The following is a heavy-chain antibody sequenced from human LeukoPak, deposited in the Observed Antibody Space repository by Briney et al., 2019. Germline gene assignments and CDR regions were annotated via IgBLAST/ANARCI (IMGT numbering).Heavy chain of an antibody. V-gene: IGHV3-15*01. CDR2: IKSKIDGGTA. D-gene: IGHD3-10*01. CDR3: TTVKFGELSSHFDY. CDR1: GFTFSNAW. J-gene: IGHJ4*02. Sequence: GGSLRLSCAVSGFTFSNAWMSWVRQAPGKGLEWVGRIKSKIDGGTADYAAPVRGRFTISRDESKNTLYLQMSRLKTEDTAVYYCTTVKFGELSSHFDYWGQGTMVTVSS.